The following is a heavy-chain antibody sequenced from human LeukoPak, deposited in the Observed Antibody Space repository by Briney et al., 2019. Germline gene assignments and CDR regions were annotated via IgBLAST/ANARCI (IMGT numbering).Heavy chain of an antibody. Sequence: PSETLSLTCTVSGYSISSGYYWGWIRQPPGKGLEWIGSVYHSGTTYYNPPLKSRVTISKDRSKNQFSLKLSSVTAADTALYYCARRIAVTGSFDFWGQGTLVTVSS. V-gene: IGHV4-38-2*02. CDR1: GYSISSGYY. D-gene: IGHD6-19*01. J-gene: IGHJ4*02. CDR2: VYHSGTT. CDR3: ARRIAVTGSFDF.